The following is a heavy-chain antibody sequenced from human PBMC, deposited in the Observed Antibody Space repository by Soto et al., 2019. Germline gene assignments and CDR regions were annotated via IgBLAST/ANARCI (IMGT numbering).Heavy chain of an antibody. D-gene: IGHD3-22*01. Sequence: QMQLQASGPGLVKPSETLSLTCNVSGASVSHGYWSWIRQPPGKGLEWLGFMYFGGSFNYNPSLTRRATLSVETSKNQFSMKLTSVTASDTAVYYCARSYYDSTGFAVDPWGQGTLVTVSS. CDR3: ARSYYDSTGFAVDP. CDR1: GASVSHGY. CDR2: MYFGGSF. J-gene: IGHJ5*02. V-gene: IGHV4-59*02.